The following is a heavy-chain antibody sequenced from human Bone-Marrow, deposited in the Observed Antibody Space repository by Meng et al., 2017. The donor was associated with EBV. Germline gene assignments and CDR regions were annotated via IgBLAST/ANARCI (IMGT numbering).Heavy chain of an antibody. D-gene: IGHD3-10*01. CDR3: ARDQSGSTRGSFDY. CDR2: IYYSGST. Sequence: VQPQEAGRGLVKPSETLSLTCTVSGGSIDSYYWSWIRQPPGKGLEWIGYIYYSGSTNYNPSLKSRVTISVDTSKNQFSLKLSPVTAADTAVYYCARDQSGSTRGSFDYWGQGTLVTLSS. J-gene: IGHJ4*02. V-gene: IGHV4-59*01. CDR1: GGSIDSYY.